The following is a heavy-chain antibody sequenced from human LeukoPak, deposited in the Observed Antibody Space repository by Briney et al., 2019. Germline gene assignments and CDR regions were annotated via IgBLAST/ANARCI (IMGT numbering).Heavy chain of an antibody. J-gene: IGHJ6*02. CDR3: ARDVLLWFGGDYYYYGMDV. Sequence: ASVKVSCKASGYTFTSYGISWVRQAPGQGLEWMGWISAYNGNTNYAQKLQGRVTMTTDTSTSTAYMGLRSLRSDDTAVYYCARDVLLWFGGDYYYYGMDVWGQGTTVTVSS. CDR1: GYTFTSYG. V-gene: IGHV1-18*01. D-gene: IGHD3-10*01. CDR2: ISAYNGNT.